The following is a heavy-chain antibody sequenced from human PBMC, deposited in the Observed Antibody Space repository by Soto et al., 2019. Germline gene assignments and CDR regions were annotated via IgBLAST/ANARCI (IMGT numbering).Heavy chain of an antibody. CDR1: GDSISSLY. Sequence: QVQLQESGPGLVKPSETLSLTCTVSGDSISSLYWSWIRQPPGKGLEWIGYIYYSGSINYNPSLKSRVTISVDPSKNQFSLRLSSVTAADTALYYCAKSLWDTSGWKTDYWGQGTLVTVSS. D-gene: IGHD6-19*01. J-gene: IGHJ4*02. CDR3: AKSLWDTSGWKTDY. V-gene: IGHV4-59*01. CDR2: IYYSGSI.